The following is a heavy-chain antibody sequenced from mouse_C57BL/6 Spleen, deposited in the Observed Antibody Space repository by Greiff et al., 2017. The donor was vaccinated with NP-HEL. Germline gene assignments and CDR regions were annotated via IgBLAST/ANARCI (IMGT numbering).Heavy chain of an antibody. CDR1: GYTFTSYW. J-gene: IGHJ3*01. D-gene: IGHD3-2*02. Sequence: QVKLQQPGAELVRPGSSVKLSCKASGYTFTSYWMHWVKQRPIQGLEWIGNIDPSDSETHYNQKFKDKATLTVDKSSSTAYMQLSSLTSEDSAVYYCARLGGSSGWAYWGQGTLVTVSA. CDR2: IDPSDSET. CDR3: ARLGGSSGWAY. V-gene: IGHV1-52*01.